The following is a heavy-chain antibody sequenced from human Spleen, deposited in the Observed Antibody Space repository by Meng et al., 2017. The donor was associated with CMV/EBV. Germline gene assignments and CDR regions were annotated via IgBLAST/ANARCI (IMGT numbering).Heavy chain of an antibody. J-gene: IGHJ4*02. CDR1: GFTFSSYS. CDR3: ARGLGINYFDY. Sequence: GESLKISCAASGFTFSSYSMNWVRQAPGKGLEWVSSISSSSSYIYYADSVKGRFTISRDNAKNSLYLQMNSLRAEDTAVYYCARGLGINYFDYWGQGTLVTVSS. D-gene: IGHD7-27*01. CDR2: ISSSSSYI. V-gene: IGHV3-21*01.